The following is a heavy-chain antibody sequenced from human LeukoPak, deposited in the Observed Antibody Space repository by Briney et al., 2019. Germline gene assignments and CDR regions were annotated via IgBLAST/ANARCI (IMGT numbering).Heavy chain of an antibody. D-gene: IGHD6-13*01. J-gene: IGHJ6*02. CDR1: GGSISSSNW. CDR2: IYHSGST. CDR3: ARGAVIAAADEYYYGMDV. Sequence: KPSGTLSLTCAVSGGSISSSNWWSWVRQPPGKGLEWIGEIYHSGSTNYNPSLKSRVTISVDKSKNQFSLKLSSVTAADTAVYYCARGAVIAAADEYYYGMDVWGQGTTVTVSS. V-gene: IGHV4-4*02.